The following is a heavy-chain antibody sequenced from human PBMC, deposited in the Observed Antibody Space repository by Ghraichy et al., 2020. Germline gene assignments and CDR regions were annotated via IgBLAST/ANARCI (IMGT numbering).Heavy chain of an antibody. V-gene: IGHV3-7*01. CDR1: GFIFSGYW. D-gene: IGHD6-19*01. Sequence: GGSLRLSCAASGFIFSGYWMSWVRQAPGKGPEWVANIKKDGSEKYYVDSVKGRFTISRDNADNSLYLQMNSLRAEDTAVYYCARDLGGGWYFDYWGQGALVTVSS. CDR2: IKKDGSEK. CDR3: ARDLGGGWYFDY. J-gene: IGHJ4*02.